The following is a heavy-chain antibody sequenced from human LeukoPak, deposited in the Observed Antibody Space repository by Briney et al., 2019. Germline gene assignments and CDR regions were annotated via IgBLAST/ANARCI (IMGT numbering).Heavy chain of an antibody. CDR3: AKSPRGSWYPFDY. CDR2: ISGSGGST. D-gene: IGHD6-13*01. J-gene: IGHJ4*02. Sequence: SGGSLRLSCAASGFTFSSYAMSWVCQAPGKGLEWVSAISGSGGSTYYADSVKGRFTISRDNSKNTLYLQMNSLRAEDTAVYYCAKSPRGSWYPFDYWGQGTLVTVSS. V-gene: IGHV3-23*01. CDR1: GFTFSSYA.